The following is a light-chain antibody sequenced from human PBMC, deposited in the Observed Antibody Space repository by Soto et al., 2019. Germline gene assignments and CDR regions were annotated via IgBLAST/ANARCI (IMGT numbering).Light chain of an antibody. CDR3: LQHYTSPRT. Sequence: EILLTQSPCTLSASPGERATISCRASQGVSSDLGWYQQKPGKAPKRLIYDAFNRASGVPSRFSGSGSGTHFTLTISRLQPEDSAAYYCLQHYTSPRTFGQGTKVDIK. J-gene: IGKJ3*01. CDR2: DAF. V-gene: IGKV3-11*01. CDR1: QGVSSD.